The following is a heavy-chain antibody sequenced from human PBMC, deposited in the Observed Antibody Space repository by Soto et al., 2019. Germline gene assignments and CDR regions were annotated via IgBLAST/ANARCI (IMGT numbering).Heavy chain of an antibody. V-gene: IGHV1-3*01. J-gene: IGHJ6*02. Sequence: ASVKVSCKASGYTFTSYAMHWVRQAPGQRLEWMGWINAGNGNTKYSQKFQGRVTITRDTSASTAYMELSSLRSEDTAVYYCARGLVVVPAADYYYYGMDVWGQGTTVTVSS. CDR3: ARGLVVVPAADYYYYGMDV. CDR2: INAGNGNT. D-gene: IGHD2-2*01. CDR1: GYTFTSYA.